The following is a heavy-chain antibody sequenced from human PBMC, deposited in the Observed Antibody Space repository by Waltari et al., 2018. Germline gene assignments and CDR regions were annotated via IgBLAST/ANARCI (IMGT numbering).Heavy chain of an antibody. Sequence: QGQLVQSGAEVTKPGSSVKVSCKASGGTFNCYTFIRVRQAPGQGLEWMGRIIPILGTTNYAQKFLDRVSISADEYTSTVYMEVNSLRFEDTAVYYCAREGSGWHNGHNWFDPWGQGTLVTVSS. CDR3: AREGSGWHNGHNWFDP. V-gene: IGHV1-69*11. D-gene: IGHD6-19*01. CDR2: IIPILGTT. CDR1: GGTFNCYT. J-gene: IGHJ5*02.